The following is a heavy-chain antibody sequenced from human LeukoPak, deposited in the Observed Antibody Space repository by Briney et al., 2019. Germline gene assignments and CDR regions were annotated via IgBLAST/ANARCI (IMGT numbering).Heavy chain of an antibody. CDR2: ISSSGSTI. D-gene: IGHD5-12*01. V-gene: IGHV3-11*01. CDR3: VTVATVYYYYYMDV. J-gene: IGHJ6*03. CDR1: GFTFSDYY. Sequence: PGGSLRLSCAASGFTFSDYYMSWIRQAPGKVLEWVSYISSSGSTIYYADSVKGRFTISRDNSKNTLYLQMNSLRAEDTAVYYCVTVATVYYYYYMDVWGKGTTVTVSS.